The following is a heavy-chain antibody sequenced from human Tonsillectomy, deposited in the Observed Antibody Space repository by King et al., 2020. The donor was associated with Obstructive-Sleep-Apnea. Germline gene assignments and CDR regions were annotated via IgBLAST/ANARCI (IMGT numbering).Heavy chain of an antibody. V-gene: IGHV3-15*01. D-gene: IGHD5/OR15-5a*01. J-gene: IGHJ4*02. CDR3: STRLGY. Sequence: VQLVESGGGLVKPGGSLRLSCAASGFPFNNAWMSWVRQAPGKGPEWVGRIKRKTEDGRTDYAAPVNGRFTILRDDSKNTLYRHMNGLIIEDTAVYYCSTRLGYWGQGTLVTVSS. CDR2: IKRKTEDGRT. CDR1: GFPFNNAW.